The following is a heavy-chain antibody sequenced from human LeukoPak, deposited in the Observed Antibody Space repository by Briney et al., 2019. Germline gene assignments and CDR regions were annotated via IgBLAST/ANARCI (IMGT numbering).Heavy chain of an antibody. D-gene: IGHD3-3*01. V-gene: IGHV4-34*01. J-gene: IGHJ4*02. CDR3: AATYYDFWSGYLALDY. CDR1: GGSFSGYY. Sequence: SETLSLTCAVYGGSFSGYYWSWIRQPPGKGLEWIGEINHSGSTNYNPSLKSRVTISVDTSKNQFSLKLSSVTAADTAVYYCAATYYDFWSGYLALDYWGQGTLVTVSS. CDR2: INHSGST.